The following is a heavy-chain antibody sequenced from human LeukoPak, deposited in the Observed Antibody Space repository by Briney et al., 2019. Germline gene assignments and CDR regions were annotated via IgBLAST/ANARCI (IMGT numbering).Heavy chain of an antibody. Sequence: SETLSLTCAGYGGSFTGYYWTWIRQTPEKGLEWIGEMNPSGSTNYNPSLKSRVTISVDTSKNQFSLELSSVTAADTAVYYCARGRQDVTMIVVVMTAVSYYLDVWGKGTTVTVS. CDR1: GGSFTGYY. CDR3: ARGRQDVTMIVVVMTAVSYYLDV. J-gene: IGHJ6*03. D-gene: IGHD3-22*01. V-gene: IGHV4-34*01. CDR2: MNPSGST.